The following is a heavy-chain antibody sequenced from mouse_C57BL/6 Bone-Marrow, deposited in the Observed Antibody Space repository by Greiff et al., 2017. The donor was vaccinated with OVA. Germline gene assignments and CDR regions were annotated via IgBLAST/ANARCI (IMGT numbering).Heavy chain of an antibody. CDR2: INPSNGGT. CDR3: ARKITTVVATGYFDV. V-gene: IGHV1-53*01. Sequence: QVQLQQPGTELVKPGASVKLSCKASGYTFTSYWMHWVKQRPGQGLEWIGNINPSNGGTNYNEKFKSKATLTVDKSSSTAYMQLRSLTSEDSAVYDCARKITTVVATGYFDVWGTGTTVTVSS. D-gene: IGHD1-1*01. J-gene: IGHJ1*03. CDR1: GYTFTSYW.